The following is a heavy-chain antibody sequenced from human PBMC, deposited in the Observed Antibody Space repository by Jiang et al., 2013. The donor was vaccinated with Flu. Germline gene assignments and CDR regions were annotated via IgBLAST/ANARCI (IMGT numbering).Heavy chain of an antibody. CDR2: VDPKSGNI. Sequence: GAEVKKPGASLKLSCKASGYTFTDYYINWVRQAPGQGLEWMGTVDPKSGNINYAQNFKGRVTLTRDTSTSTAYLDLSSLTSEDTAVYFCAREPGGTTRFDYWGQGTLVIVSS. CDR3: AREPGGTTRFDY. CDR1: GYTFTDYY. V-gene: IGHV1-46*01. J-gene: IGHJ4*02. D-gene: IGHD1-1*01.